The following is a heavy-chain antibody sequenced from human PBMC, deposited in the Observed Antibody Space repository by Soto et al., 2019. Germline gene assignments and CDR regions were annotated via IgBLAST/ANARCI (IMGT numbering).Heavy chain of an antibody. D-gene: IGHD6-13*01. Sequence: GGSLRLSCAASGFTFSDHYMDWVRQAPGKGLEWVGRSRNKANSFTTEYASSVKGRFTISRDDSKNSLYLHMDSLETEDTAVYYCARDGGSSWYFDYWGQGTLVTVSS. CDR3: ARDGGSSWYFDY. CDR2: SRNKANSFTT. CDR1: GFTFSDHY. V-gene: IGHV3-72*01. J-gene: IGHJ4*02.